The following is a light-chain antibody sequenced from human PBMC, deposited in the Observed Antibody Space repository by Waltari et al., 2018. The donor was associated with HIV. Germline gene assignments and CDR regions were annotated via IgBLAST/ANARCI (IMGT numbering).Light chain of an antibody. V-gene: IGLV1-44*01. Sequence: QSVLTQPPSASGTPGQRVTISCSGSTSNIRTNTVTWYQQLPGTAPKLLIYSDHQRPSGVPGRFSGSKSDTSASLAISGLQSDDEANYYCATWDDSLNGPLFGGGTKLTVL. CDR2: SDH. J-gene: IGLJ2*01. CDR1: TSNIRTNT. CDR3: ATWDDSLNGPL.